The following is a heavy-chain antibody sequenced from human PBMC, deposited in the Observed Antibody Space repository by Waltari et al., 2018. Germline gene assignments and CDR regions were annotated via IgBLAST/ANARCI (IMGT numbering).Heavy chain of an antibody. J-gene: IGHJ4*02. CDR3: ARVDYYDSSGYSEPFDY. CDR1: GYTFTSYA. Sequence: QVQLVQSGAEVKKPGASVKVSCKASGYTFTSYAMHWLRQAPGQRLEWMGWINAGNGNTKYSQKFQGRVTITRDISASTAYMELSSLRSEDTAVYYCARVDYYDSSGYSEPFDYWGQGTLVTVSS. CDR2: INAGNGNT. V-gene: IGHV1-3*01. D-gene: IGHD3-22*01.